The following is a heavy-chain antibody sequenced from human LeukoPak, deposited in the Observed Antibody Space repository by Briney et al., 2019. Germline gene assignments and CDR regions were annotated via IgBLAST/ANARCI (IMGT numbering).Heavy chain of an antibody. J-gene: IGHJ4*02. CDR3: AKVTGGDMITYGGLDY. CDR2: ISGNGDIT. Sequence: PGGSLRLSCVASGVTLSNYAMSWARQAPGKGLEWVSAISGNGDITYYTDSVKGRFTISRDNSKNTLYLQMNSLRAEDTAIYYCAKVTGGDMITYGGLDYWGQGTLVTVSS. V-gene: IGHV3-23*01. CDR1: GVTLSNYA. D-gene: IGHD3-16*01.